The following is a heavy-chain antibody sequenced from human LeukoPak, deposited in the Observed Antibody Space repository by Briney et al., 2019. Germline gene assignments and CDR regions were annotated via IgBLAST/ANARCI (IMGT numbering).Heavy chain of an antibody. J-gene: IGHJ4*02. CDR1: GASISSSTYY. V-gene: IGHV4-39*01. CDR2: IYYSGST. CDR3: ARLTRGSIAVFGRTRPTSIDY. Sequence: SETLSLTCTVSGASISSSTYYWGWSRQPPGKGLEWIGGIYYSGSTYYNPSLKSRLTISIDTSRNQFSLKMSSVTAADTAVYYCARLTRGSIAVFGRTRPTSIDYWGQGTLVTVSS. D-gene: IGHD6-6*01.